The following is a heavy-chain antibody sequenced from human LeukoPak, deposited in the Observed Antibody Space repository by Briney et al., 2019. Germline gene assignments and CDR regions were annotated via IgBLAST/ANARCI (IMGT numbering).Heavy chain of an antibody. V-gene: IGHV4-34*01. CDR2: IHNSGTT. Sequence: ASETLSLTCAVSGGPFSGYFWSWIRQSSGKGLEWIGEIHNSGTTNYNPSLNSRVTISEDTSKNQFYLNLSSVTAADTAVYYCARRYYYNLGSFPFDFWGQGTLVTASS. CDR3: ARRYYYNLGSFPFDF. D-gene: IGHD3-10*01. CDR1: GGPFSGYF. J-gene: IGHJ4*02.